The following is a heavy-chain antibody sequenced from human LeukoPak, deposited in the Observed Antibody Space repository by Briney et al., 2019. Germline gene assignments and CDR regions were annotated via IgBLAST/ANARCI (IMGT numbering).Heavy chain of an antibody. J-gene: IGHJ4*02. CDR2: INHSGST. D-gene: IGHD3-22*01. V-gene: IGHV4-34*01. CDR3: ARDYYDSSGYPDY. Sequence: PSETLSLTCAVYGGSFSGYYWSWIRQPPGKGLEWIGEINHSGSTNYNPSLKSRVTISVDTSKNQFSLKLSSVTAADTAVYYCARDYYDSSGYPDYWGQGTLVTVSS. CDR1: GGSFSGYY.